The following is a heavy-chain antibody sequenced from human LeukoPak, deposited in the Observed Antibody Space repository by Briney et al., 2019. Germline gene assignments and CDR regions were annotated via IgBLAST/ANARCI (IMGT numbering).Heavy chain of an antibody. CDR3: ARRGYSYGYWFDP. J-gene: IGHJ5*02. Sequence: ASVKVSCKASGYTFTSYGISWVRQAPGQGLEWMGWISAYNGNTNYAQKLQGRVTMTTDTSTGTAYMELRSLRSDDTAVYYCARRGYSYGYWFDPWAREPWSPSPQ. D-gene: IGHD5-18*01. V-gene: IGHV1-18*01. CDR2: ISAYNGNT. CDR1: GYTFTSYG.